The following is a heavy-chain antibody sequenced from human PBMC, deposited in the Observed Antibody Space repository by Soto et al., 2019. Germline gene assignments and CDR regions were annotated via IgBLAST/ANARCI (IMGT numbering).Heavy chain of an antibody. Sequence: GGSLRLSCTASGFAFSQYGMSWVRQAPGKGLEWVSSIRSFDYRTDYADSVKGRFTISRDNSKSTLSLQMNSLRAEDTAVYYCAKDVESGWYEAFDYWGPGTLVTVSS. V-gene: IGHV3-23*01. CDR3: AKDVESGWYEAFDY. D-gene: IGHD6-19*01. J-gene: IGHJ4*02. CDR2: IRSFDYRT. CDR1: GFAFSQYG.